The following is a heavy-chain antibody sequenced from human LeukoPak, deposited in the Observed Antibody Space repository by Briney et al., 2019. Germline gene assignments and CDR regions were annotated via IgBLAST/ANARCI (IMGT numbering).Heavy chain of an antibody. CDR2: ISSSSSYI. V-gene: IGHV3-21*04. D-gene: IGHD1-26*01. Sequence: GGSLRLSCAASGFTFSSYSMNWVRQAPGKGLEWVSSISSSSSYIYYADSVKGRFTISRDNAKNSLYLQMNSLRSEDTAVYYCAREPRDSIVGASDAFDIWGQGTMVTVSS. CDR1: GFTFSSYS. J-gene: IGHJ3*02. CDR3: AREPRDSIVGASDAFDI.